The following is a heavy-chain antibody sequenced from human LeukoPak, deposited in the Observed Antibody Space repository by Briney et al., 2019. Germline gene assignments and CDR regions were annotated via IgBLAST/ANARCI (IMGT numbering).Heavy chain of an antibody. D-gene: IGHD3-22*01. CDR2: SSTSSSYI. CDR3: ARDSADDSSGYYPFDY. Sequence: SGGSLRLSCAASGFTFSRHSMNWVRQAPGKGLEWVSSSSTSSSYIYYADSVKGRFTISRDNAKNSLHLQMNSLRAEDTAVYYCARDSADDSSGYYPFDYWGQGTLVTVSS. J-gene: IGHJ4*02. CDR1: GFTFSRHS. V-gene: IGHV3-21*01.